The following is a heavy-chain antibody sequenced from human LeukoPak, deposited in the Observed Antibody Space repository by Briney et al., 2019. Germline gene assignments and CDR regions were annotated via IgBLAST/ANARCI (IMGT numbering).Heavy chain of an antibody. CDR1: GYTFTSYG. J-gene: IGHJ4*02. CDR2: ISAYNGNK. D-gene: IGHD3-22*01. CDR3: ARLPDYYDSSGYPVRGYFDY. V-gene: IGHV1-18*01. Sequence: GASVKVSCKASGYTFTSYGISWVRQAPGQGLEWMGWISAYNGNKNYAQKLQGRVTMTTDTSTSTAYMELRSLRSDDTAVYYCARLPDYYDSSGYPVRGYFDYWGQGTLVTVSS.